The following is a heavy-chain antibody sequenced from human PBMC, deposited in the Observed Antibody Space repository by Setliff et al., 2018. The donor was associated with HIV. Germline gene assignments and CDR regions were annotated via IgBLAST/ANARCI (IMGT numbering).Heavy chain of an antibody. Sequence: PGGSLRLSCEVSAFTFSSFEMNWVRQAPGKGPDWVSYISNSGTTIYYADSVKGRFTISRDNDRNLLYLQMNSLRVEDTAVYYCARLLDYYYMDVWGKGTTVTVSS. J-gene: IGHJ6*03. CDR3: ARLLDYYYMDV. CDR1: AFTFSSFE. CDR2: ISNSGTTI. V-gene: IGHV3-48*03.